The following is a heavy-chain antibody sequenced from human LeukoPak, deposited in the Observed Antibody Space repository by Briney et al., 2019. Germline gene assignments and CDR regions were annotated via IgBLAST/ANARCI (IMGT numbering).Heavy chain of an antibody. V-gene: IGHV4-34*01. CDR2: INHSGST. D-gene: IGHD5-12*01. Sequence: SETLSLTCAVYGGSFSGYYWSWIRQPPGKGLEWIGEINHSGSTNYNPSLKSRVTISVDTSKNQFSLKLSSVTAADTAVYYCARGVGYSGYDYFLAVGDAFDIWGQGTMVTVSS. J-gene: IGHJ3*02. CDR3: ARGVGYSGYDYFLAVGDAFDI. CDR1: GGSFSGYY.